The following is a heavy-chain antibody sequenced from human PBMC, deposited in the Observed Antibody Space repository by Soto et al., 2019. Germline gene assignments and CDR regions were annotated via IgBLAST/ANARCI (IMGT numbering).Heavy chain of an antibody. V-gene: IGHV1-3*01. CDR2: INAGNGNT. CDR3: ARCIGSGVTLQDFDY. J-gene: IGHJ4*02. D-gene: IGHD3-10*01. CDR1: GYTFTSYA. Sequence: GASVKVSCKASGYTFTSYAMHWVRQAPGQRLEWMGWINAGNGNTKYSQKFQGRVTITRDTSASTAYMELSSLRSEDTAVYYCARCIGSGVTLQDFDYWGQGTLVTVSS.